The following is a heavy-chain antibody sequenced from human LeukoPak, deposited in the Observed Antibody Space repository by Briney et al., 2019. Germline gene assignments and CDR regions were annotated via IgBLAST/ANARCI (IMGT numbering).Heavy chain of an antibody. CDR1: GGSISSSNR. CDR3: ARRVGYYYDSSGYSKPHLGMDV. CDR2: IYHSGST. V-gene: IGHV4-4*02. Sequence: SGTLSLTCAVSGGSISSSNRWSWVRQPPGKGLEWIGEIYHSGSTNYNPSLKSRVTISVDKSKNQFSLKLSSVTAADTAVYYCARRVGYYYDSSGYSKPHLGMDVWGQGTTVTVSS. J-gene: IGHJ6*02. D-gene: IGHD3-22*01.